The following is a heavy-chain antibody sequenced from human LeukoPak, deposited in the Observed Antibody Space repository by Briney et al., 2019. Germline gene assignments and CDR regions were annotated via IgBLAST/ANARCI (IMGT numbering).Heavy chain of an antibody. D-gene: IGHD3-3*01. CDR2: IYTSGST. J-gene: IGHJ4*02. CDR3: ASADFWSGYYTY. V-gene: IGHV4-4*07. Sequence: PSETLSLTCTVSGGSISSYYWSWIRQPAGKGLEWIGRIYTSGSTNYNPSLKRRVTMSVDTSKNQFSLKLSSVTAADPAVYYCASADFWSGYYTYWGQGTLVTVSS. CDR1: GGSISSYY.